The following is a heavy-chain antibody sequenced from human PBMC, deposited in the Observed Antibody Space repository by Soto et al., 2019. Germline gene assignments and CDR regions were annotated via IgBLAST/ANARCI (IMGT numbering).Heavy chain of an antibody. J-gene: IGHJ4*02. CDR2: IYWNDDK. CDR3: ARSYVWGSYRIYYFDY. CDR1: GFSLSTSGVG. D-gene: IGHD3-16*02. Sequence: SGPTLVNPTPPLTLTCTFSGFSLSTSGVGVGWIRQPPGKALEWLALIYWNDDKRYSPSLKSRLTITNDTSKNQVVLTMTNMDPVDTATYYCARSYVWGSYRIYYFDYWGQGTLVTVSS. V-gene: IGHV2-5*01.